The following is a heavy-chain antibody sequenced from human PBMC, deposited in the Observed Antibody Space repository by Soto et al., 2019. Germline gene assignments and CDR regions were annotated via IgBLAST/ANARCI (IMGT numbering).Heavy chain of an antibody. CDR1: GGTFNSYT. V-gene: IGHV1-69*02. Sequence: QVQLVQSGAEVKRPGSSVMVSCKASGGTFNSYTLSWVRQAPGQGPEWMGRIIPVLGVANYAQTFQGRVTITADKSTSTVYMDLSSLRSEDTAVYYCARGGVAAAGTLGNWGQGTLVTVSS. D-gene: IGHD6-13*01. CDR3: ARGGVAAAGTLGN. CDR2: IIPVLGVA. J-gene: IGHJ4*02.